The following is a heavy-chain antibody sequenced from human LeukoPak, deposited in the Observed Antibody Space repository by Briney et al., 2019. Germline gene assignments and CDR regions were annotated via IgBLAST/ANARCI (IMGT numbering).Heavy chain of an antibody. CDR3: TRDMGGTYFDY. CDR1: GFTFSSYG. Sequence: GGSLRLSCAASGFTFSSYGMHWVRQAPGKGLEWVAVISYDGSNKYYADSVKGRFTISRDNSKNTLYLQMNSLRAEDTAVYYCTRDMGGTYFDYWGQGTLVTVSS. J-gene: IGHJ4*02. CDR2: ISYDGSNK. V-gene: IGHV3-30*03. D-gene: IGHD1-26*01.